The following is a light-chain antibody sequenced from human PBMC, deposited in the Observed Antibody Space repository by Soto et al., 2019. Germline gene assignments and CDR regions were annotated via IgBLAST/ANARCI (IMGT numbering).Light chain of an antibody. CDR2: DNS. Sequence: SYELTQPPSVSVAPGQTATISCGENNIDSRTVHWYQQKPGQAPLLVVYDNSFRPSGIPNRFSGSNSGNTATLTISRVEAGDEADYYCQVWDNVDDHIYVFGNGTKVPS. CDR3: QVWDNVDDHIYV. V-gene: IGLV3-21*02. CDR1: NIDSRT. J-gene: IGLJ1*01.